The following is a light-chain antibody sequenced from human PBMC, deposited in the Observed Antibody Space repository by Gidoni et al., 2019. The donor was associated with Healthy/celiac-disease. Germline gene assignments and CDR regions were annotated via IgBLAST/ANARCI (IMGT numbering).Light chain of an antibody. Sequence: EIVLTQSPGTLSLSPGERATLSCRASQSVSSSYLAWYQQKPGQAPRLLIYCAPRRATGIPDRFSGSRSGTDFTLTISRLEPEDFAVYYCQQYGSSPFTFGPGTKVDIK. V-gene: IGKV3-20*01. CDR1: QSVSSSY. CDR2: CAP. J-gene: IGKJ3*01. CDR3: QQYGSSPFT.